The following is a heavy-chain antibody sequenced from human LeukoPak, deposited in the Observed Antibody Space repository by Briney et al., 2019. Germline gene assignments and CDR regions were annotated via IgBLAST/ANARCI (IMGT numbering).Heavy chain of an antibody. J-gene: IGHJ4*02. Sequence: SQTLSLTCAISGDSVSSNSAAWDWIRQSPSRGLEWLGRTYYRSKWYNDYAVSVKSRITINPDTSKNQFSLQLNSVTPEDTAVYYCARDSDSIAAAGGFDYWGQGTLVTVSP. CDR3: ARDSDSIAAAGGFDY. CDR1: GDSVSSNSAA. D-gene: IGHD6-13*01. CDR2: TYYRSKWYN. V-gene: IGHV6-1*01.